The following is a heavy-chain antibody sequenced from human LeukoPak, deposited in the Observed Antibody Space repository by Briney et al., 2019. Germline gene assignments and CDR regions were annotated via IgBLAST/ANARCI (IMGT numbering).Heavy chain of an antibody. CDR1: GFTFSSYS. CDR3: ARLSAYYYGSYFYYYMDV. J-gene: IGHJ6*03. V-gene: IGHV3-21*01. D-gene: IGHD3-10*01. Sequence: GGSLRLSCAASGFTFSSYSMNWVRQAPGKGLEWVSSISSTSSNIYYADSLKGRFTISRDNAKNSLYLHMSSLRAEDTALYYCARLSAYYYGSYFYYYMDVWGKGTTVTVSS. CDR2: ISSTSSNI.